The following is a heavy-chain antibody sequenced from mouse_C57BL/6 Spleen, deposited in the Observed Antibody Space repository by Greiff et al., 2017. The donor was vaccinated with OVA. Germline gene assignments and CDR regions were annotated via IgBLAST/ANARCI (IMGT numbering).Heavy chain of an antibody. J-gene: IGHJ4*01. V-gene: IGHV1-69*01. Sequence: QVQLQQSGAELVMPGASVKLSCKASGYTFTSYWMNWVKQRPGQGLEWIGEIDPSDSHTNYNQKFKGKSTLTVDKSSSTAYMQLSSLTSEYSAVDYCARYDYDYYAMDYWGQGTSVTVSS. D-gene: IGHD2-4*01. CDR3: ARYDYDYYAMDY. CDR2: IDPSDSHT. CDR1: GYTFTSYW.